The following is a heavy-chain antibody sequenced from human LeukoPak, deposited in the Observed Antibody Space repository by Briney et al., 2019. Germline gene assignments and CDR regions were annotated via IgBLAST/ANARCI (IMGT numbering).Heavy chain of an antibody. V-gene: IGHV4-4*02. J-gene: IGHJ4*02. CDR3: TREDRPYCPFAY. Sequence: PSETLSLTCGVSGGSIAITNYWSWVRQAPGKGLEWIGEIAHDGTTNYNPSLRSRVAMSFDRANNQFSLSLTSVTAADTAVYYCTREDRPYCPFAYWGQGVLVTVSS. D-gene: IGHD1-26*01. CDR2: IAHDGTT. CDR1: GGSIAITNY.